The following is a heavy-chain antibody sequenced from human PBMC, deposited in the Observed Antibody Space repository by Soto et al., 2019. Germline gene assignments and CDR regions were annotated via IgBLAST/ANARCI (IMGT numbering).Heavy chain of an antibody. V-gene: IGHV6-1*01. CDR3: ARSEEDSDYYYYGLDV. D-gene: IGHD2-15*01. CDR2: TYYRSRWYS. J-gene: IGHJ6*02. CDR1: GDSVSSSSVA. Sequence: SQTLSLTCVISGDSVSSSSVAWNWVRQSPSRGLEWLGRTYYRSRWYSDFAVSVRGRIVINADTSKNQFSLQLNSVTPEDTAVYFCARSEEDSDYYYYGLDVWGQGTTVNVSS.